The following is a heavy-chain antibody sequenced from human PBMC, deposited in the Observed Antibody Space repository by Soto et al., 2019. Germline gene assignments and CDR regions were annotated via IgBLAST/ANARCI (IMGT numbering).Heavy chain of an antibody. V-gene: IGHV5-51*01. CDR2: IYPGDSDT. Sequence: EVQLVQSGAEVKKPGESLQISCKGSGYSFTSYWIGWVRQMPGKGLEWMGIIYPGDSDTRYSPSFQGQVTISADKSISTAYLQWSSLKASDTAMYYCARVSYYDSSGPPYYYYGMDVWGQGTTVTVSS. CDR1: GYSFTSYW. D-gene: IGHD3-22*01. CDR3: ARVSYYDSSGPPYYYYGMDV. J-gene: IGHJ6*02.